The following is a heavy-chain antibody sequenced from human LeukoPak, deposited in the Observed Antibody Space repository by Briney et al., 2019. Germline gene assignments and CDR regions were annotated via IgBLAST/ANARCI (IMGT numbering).Heavy chain of an antibody. CDR1: GFTFSSYA. D-gene: IGHD1-26*01. J-gene: IGHJ2*01. CDR2: ISYDGRNK. V-gene: IGHV3-30*04. Sequence: GGSLRLSCAASGFTFSSYAMHWVRQAPGKGLEWVAVISYDGRNKYYADSVKGRFTISRDNSKNTLYLQMNSLRAEDTAVYYCARVERGIDSGDFELWGRGTLVTVSS. CDR3: ARVERGIDSGDFEL.